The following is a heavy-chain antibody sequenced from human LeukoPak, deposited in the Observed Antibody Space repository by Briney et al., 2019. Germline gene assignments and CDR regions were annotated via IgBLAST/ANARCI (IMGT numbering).Heavy chain of an antibody. CDR3: ARWTTLVRGFDY. J-gene: IGHJ4*02. CDR2: INHSGST. D-gene: IGHD3-10*01. V-gene: IGHV4-34*01. Sequence: SETLSLTCAVYGGSFSGYYWSWIRQPPGKGLEWIGEINHSGSTNYNPSLKSRVTISVDTSKNHFSLKLSSVTAADTAVYYCARWTTLVRGFDYWGQGTLVTVSS. CDR1: GGSFSGYY.